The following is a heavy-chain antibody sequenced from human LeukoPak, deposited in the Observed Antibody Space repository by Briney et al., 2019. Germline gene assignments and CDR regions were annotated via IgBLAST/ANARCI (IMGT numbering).Heavy chain of an antibody. Sequence: ASVTVSCKASGYTFTSYYMHWVRQAPGQGLEWMGIINPSGGSTSYAQKFQGRVTMTRDTSTSTVYMELSSLRSEDTAVYYCARVEVGATHYDYWGQGTLVTVSS. J-gene: IGHJ4*02. CDR2: INPSGGST. CDR3: ARVEVGATHYDY. CDR1: GYTFTSYY. D-gene: IGHD1-26*01. V-gene: IGHV1-46*01.